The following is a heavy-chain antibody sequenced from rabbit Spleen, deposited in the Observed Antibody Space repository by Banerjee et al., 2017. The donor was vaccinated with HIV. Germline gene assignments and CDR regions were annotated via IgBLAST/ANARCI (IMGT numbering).Heavy chain of an antibody. CDR3: ARGSATMTMVITGYYLNL. D-gene: IGHD2-1*01. CDR1: GFSFSSSYY. Sequence: QQQLEESGGGLVQPEGSLTLTCTASGFSFSSSYYMSWVRQAPGKGLEWIGCIGTGSGTTWYASWAKGRFTISKTSSTTVTLQMTSLTAADTATYFCARGSATMTMVITGYYLNLWGPGTLVTVS. CDR2: IGTGSGTT. V-gene: IGHV1S45*01. J-gene: IGHJ4*01.